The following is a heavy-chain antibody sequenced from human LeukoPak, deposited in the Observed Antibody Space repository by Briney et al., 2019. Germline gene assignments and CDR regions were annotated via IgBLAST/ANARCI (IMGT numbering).Heavy chain of an antibody. J-gene: IGHJ3*02. CDR2: ISGSGGST. Sequence: GGSLRLSCAASGFTFSNYAMSWVRQAPGKGLEWVSGISGSGGSTYYADSVKGRFTISRDNSKNTLYLQMNSLRAEDTAVYYCAKDLIAVAGTGGNAFDIWGQGTMVTVSS. CDR1: GFTFSNYA. V-gene: IGHV3-23*01. D-gene: IGHD6-19*01. CDR3: AKDLIAVAGTGGNAFDI.